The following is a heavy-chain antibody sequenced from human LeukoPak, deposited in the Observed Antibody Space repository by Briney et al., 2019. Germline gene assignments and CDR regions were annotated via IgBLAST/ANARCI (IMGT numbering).Heavy chain of an antibody. D-gene: IGHD6-19*01. Sequence: GGSLRLSCAASGFTFSSYAMSWVRQAPGKGLEWVSAISGSGGSTYYADSVEGRFTISRDNSKNTLYLQMNSLRAEDTAVYYCAKPRRYSSGWYYFDYWGQGTLVTVSS. V-gene: IGHV3-23*01. CDR2: ISGSGGST. CDR1: GFTFSSYA. J-gene: IGHJ4*02. CDR3: AKPRRYSSGWYYFDY.